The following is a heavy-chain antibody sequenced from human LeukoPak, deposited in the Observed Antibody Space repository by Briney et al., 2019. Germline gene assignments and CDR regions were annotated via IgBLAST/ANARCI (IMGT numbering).Heavy chain of an antibody. D-gene: IGHD2-15*01. CDR3: ARDSSRVYCSGGSCYNFDY. CDR1: GFTFSSYA. J-gene: IGHJ4*02. Sequence: GGSLRLSCAASGFTFSSYAMSWVRQAPGKGLEWVSAISGSGGSTYYADSVKGRFTISRDNSKNTLYLQMNSLRAEDTAVYYCARDSSRVYCSGGSCYNFDYWGQGTPVTVSS. CDR2: ISGSGGST. V-gene: IGHV3-23*01.